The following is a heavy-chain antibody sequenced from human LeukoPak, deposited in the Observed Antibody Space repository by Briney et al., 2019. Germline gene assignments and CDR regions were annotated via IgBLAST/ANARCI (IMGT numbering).Heavy chain of an antibody. CDR2: ISSSSSYI. CDR1: GFTFSSYS. J-gene: IGHJ4*02. V-gene: IGHV3-21*01. D-gene: IGHD4-17*01. CDR3: ARDWGGDYGDYVLDY. Sequence: PGGSLRLSCAASGFTFSSYSMNWVRQAPGKGLEWVSSISSSSSYIYYADSVKGRFTISRDNAKISLYLQMNSLRAEDTAVYYCARDWGGDYGDYVLDYWGQGTLVTVSS.